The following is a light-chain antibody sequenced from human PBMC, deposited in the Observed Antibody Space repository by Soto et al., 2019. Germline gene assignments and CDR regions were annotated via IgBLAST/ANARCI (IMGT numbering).Light chain of an antibody. Sequence: DFQMTQAPPSLSASVGDRFTITCRASQVISNYLAWYQQKPGKVPKLLIYAASTLQPGVPSRFSGSGSGTDFTLTISSLQPDDFAVYYCQQYSSYSTFGQGTKVDIK. CDR2: AAS. CDR3: QQYSSYST. V-gene: IGKV1-27*01. J-gene: IGKJ1*01. CDR1: QVISNY.